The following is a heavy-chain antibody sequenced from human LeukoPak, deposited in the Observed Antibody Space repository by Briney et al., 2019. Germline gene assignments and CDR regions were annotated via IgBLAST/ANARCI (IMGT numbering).Heavy chain of an antibody. CDR2: ISGSGDNT. V-gene: IGHV3-23*01. CDR1: GFTFDNYA. Sequence: QSGGSLRLSCAASGFTFDNYAMTWVRQAPGKGLEWVSGISGSGDNTYYADSVKGRFTISRDNSKNTLHLQMKSLRAEDTAVYYCAKKTSEYGDVSSPDYWGQGTLVTVSS. D-gene: IGHD4-17*01. CDR3: AKKTSEYGDVSSPDY. J-gene: IGHJ4*02.